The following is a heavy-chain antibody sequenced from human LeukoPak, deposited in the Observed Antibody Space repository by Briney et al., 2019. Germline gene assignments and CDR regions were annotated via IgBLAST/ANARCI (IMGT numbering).Heavy chain of an antibody. CDR2: IIPIFGTA. D-gene: IGHD3-3*01. Sequence: ASVKVSCEASGGTFSSYAISWVRQAPGQGLEWMGGIIPIFGTANYAQKFQGRVTITTDESTSTAYMELSSLRSEDTAVYYCARGLTIFHPFDPWGQGTLVTVSS. CDR3: ARGLTIFHPFDP. V-gene: IGHV1-69*05. CDR1: GGTFSSYA. J-gene: IGHJ5*02.